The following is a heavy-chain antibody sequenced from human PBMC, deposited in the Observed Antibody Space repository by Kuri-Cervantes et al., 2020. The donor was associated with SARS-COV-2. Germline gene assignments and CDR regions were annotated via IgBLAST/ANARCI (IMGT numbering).Heavy chain of an antibody. CDR2: ISGSGGST. Sequence: GGSLRLSCAASGLTFSSYAMSWVRQAPGKGLEWVSAISGSGGSTYYADSVKGRFTIPRDNSKNTLYLQMNSLRAEDTAVYYCAKFRYDYYDSRAYYFDYWGQGTLVTVSS. CDR3: AKFRYDYYDSRAYYFDY. V-gene: IGHV3-23*01. D-gene: IGHD3-22*01. CDR1: GLTFSSYA. J-gene: IGHJ4*02.